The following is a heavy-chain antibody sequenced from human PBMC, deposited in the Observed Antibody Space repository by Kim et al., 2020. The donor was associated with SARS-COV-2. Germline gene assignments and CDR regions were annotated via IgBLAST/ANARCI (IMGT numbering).Heavy chain of an antibody. D-gene: IGHD6-13*01. CDR2: ISSNGGRT. Sequence: GGSLRLSCSASGFTFSSYAMHWVRQAPGKGLEYVSVISSNGGRTYYADSVKGSFTISRDNSKNTLYLQMTSLRDEDTAVYYCVKGKEYSSGWYRYADFWGQGTLVTVSS. J-gene: IGHJ4*02. CDR3: VKGKEYSSGWYRYADF. CDR1: GFTFSSYA. V-gene: IGHV3-64D*09.